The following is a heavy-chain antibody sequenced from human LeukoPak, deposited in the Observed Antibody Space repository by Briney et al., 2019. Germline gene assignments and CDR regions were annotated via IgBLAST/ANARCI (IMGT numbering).Heavy chain of an antibody. Sequence: GGSLRLSCAASGFTFNTFDMTWVRQAPGKGLEWVSYISSGSSSRYYADSVKGRFTISRDNSKNTLYLQMNSLRAEDTAVYYCAKPVEMATVYNWFDPWGQGTLVTVSS. CDR2: ISSGSSSR. CDR1: GFTFNTFD. J-gene: IGHJ5*02. V-gene: IGHV3-23*01. CDR3: AKPVEMATVYNWFDP. D-gene: IGHD5-24*01.